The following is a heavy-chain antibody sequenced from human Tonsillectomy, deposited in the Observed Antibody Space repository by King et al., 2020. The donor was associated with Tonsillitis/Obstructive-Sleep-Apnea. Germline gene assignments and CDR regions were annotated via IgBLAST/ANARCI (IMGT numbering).Heavy chain of an antibody. CDR2: IGTAGDT. CDR1: GFTFSSYD. V-gene: IGHV3-13*04. D-gene: IGHD2-2*01. CDR3: ARDRKYGCSSTSCPKWYFDL. Sequence: VQLVESGGGLVQPGGSLRLSCAASGFTFSSYDMHWVRQATGKGLEWVSAIGTAGDTYYPGSVKGRFTISRENAKNSLYLQMNSLRAGDTAVYYCARDRKYGCSSTSCPKWYFDLWGRGTLVTVSS. J-gene: IGHJ2*01.